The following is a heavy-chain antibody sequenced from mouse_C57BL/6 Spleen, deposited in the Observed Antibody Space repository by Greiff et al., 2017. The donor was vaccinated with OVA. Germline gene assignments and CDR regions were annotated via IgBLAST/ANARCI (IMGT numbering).Heavy chain of an antibody. D-gene: IGHD5-1*01. CDR1: GYSITSGYY. J-gene: IGHJ2*01. CDR2: ISYDGSN. V-gene: IGHV3-6*01. CDR3: ARETYHHCDY. Sequence: EVQLVESGPGLVKPSQSLSLTCSVTGYSITSGYYWNWIRQFPGNKLEWMGYISYDGSNNYNPSLKNRISITRDTSKNQFFLKLNSVTTEDTATYYCARETYHHCDYWGQGTTLTVSS.